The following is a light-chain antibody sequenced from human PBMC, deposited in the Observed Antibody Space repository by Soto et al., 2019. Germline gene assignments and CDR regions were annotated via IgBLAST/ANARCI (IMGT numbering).Light chain of an antibody. CDR3: QQYGSSQWT. V-gene: IGKV3-20*01. Sequence: EIVLTQSPGTLSLSPGERATLSSRASQSVSSSYLAWYQQKPGQAPRLLIYGASSRATGIPDRFSGSGSGTDFTLTISRLEPEDFAVYYCQQYGSSQWTFGQGTKVDNK. CDR2: GAS. J-gene: IGKJ1*01. CDR1: QSVSSSY.